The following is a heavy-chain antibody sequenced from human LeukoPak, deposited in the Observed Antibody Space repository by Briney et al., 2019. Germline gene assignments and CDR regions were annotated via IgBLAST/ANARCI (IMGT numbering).Heavy chain of an antibody. J-gene: IGHJ4*02. CDR2: INSDGINT. V-gene: IGHV3-74*01. D-gene: IGHD6-19*01. Sequence: PGGSLRLSCAASGFTFSNYWMHWVRQAPGKGLVWVSRINSDGINTSYADSVKGRFTISRDNSKNTLYLQMNSLTIEDTAVYYCAKNRDYSGWTTQFFDSGGQGTLVTVSS. CDR1: GFTFSNYW. CDR3: AKNRDYSGWTTQFFDS.